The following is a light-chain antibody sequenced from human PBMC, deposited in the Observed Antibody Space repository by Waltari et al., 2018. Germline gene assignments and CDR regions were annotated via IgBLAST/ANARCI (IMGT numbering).Light chain of an antibody. Sequence: EIQMTQSPSSVYASVGDRVTITCRASQAVSTWLAWYQQKPGNSPNLLIYHASSLQSGVPSRFSGSGSGTDFTLTISSLQPEDSATYYCQQGDSVPPTFGQGTKVEIK. CDR1: QAVSTW. V-gene: IGKV1-12*01. CDR2: HAS. J-gene: IGKJ1*01. CDR3: QQGDSVPPT.